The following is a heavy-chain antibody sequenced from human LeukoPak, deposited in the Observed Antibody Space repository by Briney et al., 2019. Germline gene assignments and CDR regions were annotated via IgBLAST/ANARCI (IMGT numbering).Heavy chain of an antibody. Sequence: SVKVSCKASDYTFASYGISWVRQAPGQGLEWMGGIIPIFGTANYAQKFQGRVTITADKSTSTAYMELSSLRSDDTAVYYCARGSYDSSDFEYFHHWGQGTLVTVSS. J-gene: IGHJ1*01. V-gene: IGHV1-69*06. CDR2: IIPIFGTA. CDR1: DYTFASYG. CDR3: ARGSYDSSDFEYFHH. D-gene: IGHD3-22*01.